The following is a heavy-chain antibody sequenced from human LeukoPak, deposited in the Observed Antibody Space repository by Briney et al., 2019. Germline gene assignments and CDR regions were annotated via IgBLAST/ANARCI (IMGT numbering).Heavy chain of an antibody. CDR1: GYTFTSYA. D-gene: IGHD4-17*01. J-gene: IGHJ5*02. CDR2: ISTYNGNT. Sequence: ASVKVSCKTSGYTFTSYAISWVRQAPGHALEWMGWISTYNGNTNYVQKLQGRVTMTTDTSTSTAYLELRSLRSDDTAVYYCSRDLDGDSNSWGQGTLVTVSS. CDR3: SRDLDGDSNS. V-gene: IGHV1-18*04.